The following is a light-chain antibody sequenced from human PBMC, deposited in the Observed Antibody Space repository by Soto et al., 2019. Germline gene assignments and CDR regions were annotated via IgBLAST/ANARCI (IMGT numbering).Light chain of an antibody. J-gene: IGKJ4*01. CDR2: AAS. CDR1: QGISNS. V-gene: IGKV1-17*03. Sequence: DIPMTQSPSAMSASVGDRVTITCRASQGISNSLAWFQQKPGKVPKRLIYAASNLQSGVPSRFSGSGSGTEFTLTISSLQPEDFATYFCLHYYSYPLTFGGGTRVEIK. CDR3: LHYYSYPLT.